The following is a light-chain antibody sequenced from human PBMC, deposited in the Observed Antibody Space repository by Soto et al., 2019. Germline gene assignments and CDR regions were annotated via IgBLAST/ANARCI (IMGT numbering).Light chain of an antibody. V-gene: IGLV1-44*01. CDR1: SSNIGGNT. J-gene: IGLJ2*01. CDR3: AAWDDSLNGVI. CDR2: SNN. Sequence: QSVLTQPPSASGTPGQRVLISCSGSSSNIGGNTVNWYQQLPGSAPNLLIFSNNQRPSGVPDRISGSKSGSSASLAISGLQSEDEAAYYCAAWDDSLNGVIFGGGTKHTVL.